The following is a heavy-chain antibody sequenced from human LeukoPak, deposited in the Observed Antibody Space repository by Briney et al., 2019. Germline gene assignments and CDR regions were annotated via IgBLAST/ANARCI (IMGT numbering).Heavy chain of an antibody. CDR2: IWYDGSNK. D-gene: IGHD3-3*01. CDR1: GFTFSSYG. V-gene: IGHV3-33*01. J-gene: IGHJ4*02. Sequence: PGRSLRLSCAASGFTFSSYGMHGVRQAPGKGLEWVAVIWYDGSNKYYADSVKGRFTISRDNSKNTLYLQMNSLRAEDTAVYYCARAVRRVYYDFWSGPGYWGQGTLVTVSS. CDR3: ARAVRRVYYDFWSGPGY.